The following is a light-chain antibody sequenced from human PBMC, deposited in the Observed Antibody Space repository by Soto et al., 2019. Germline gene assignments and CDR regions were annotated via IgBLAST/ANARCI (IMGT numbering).Light chain of an antibody. J-gene: IGLJ2*01. Sequence: QSALTQPASVSGSPGQSITISCTGTSSDVGGYKYVSWYQQHPGKAPKLMIFDVSNRPSGVSSRFSGSKSGNTAPLTISGLQAEDEADYYCSSYTSSSTLQVFGGGTKLTVL. V-gene: IGLV2-14*01. CDR2: DVS. CDR3: SSYTSSSTLQV. CDR1: SSDVGGYKY.